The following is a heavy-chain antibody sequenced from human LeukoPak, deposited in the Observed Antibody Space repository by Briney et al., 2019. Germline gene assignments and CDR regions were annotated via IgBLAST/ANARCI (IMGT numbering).Heavy chain of an antibody. CDR2: ISGSGGST. CDR1: GFTFSSYA. V-gene: IGHV3-23*01. Sequence: AGGSLRLSCAASGFTFSSYAMSWVCQAPGKGLEWVSAISGSGGSTYYADSVKGRFTISRDNSKNMLYLQMNSLRAEDTAVYYCAKDGGFAYDILTGYYYFDYWGQGTLVTVSS. D-gene: IGHD3-9*01. CDR3: AKDGGFAYDILTGYYYFDY. J-gene: IGHJ4*02.